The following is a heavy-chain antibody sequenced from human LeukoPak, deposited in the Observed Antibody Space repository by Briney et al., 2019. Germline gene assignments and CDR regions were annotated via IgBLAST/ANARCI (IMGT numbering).Heavy chain of an antibody. CDR2: INPNSGGT. Sequence: ASVKVSCKASGYTFTGYYMHWVRQAPGQRLEWTGWINPNSGGTNYAQKFQGRVTMTRDTSISTAYMELSRLRSDDTAVYYCARGLPHYDSSGYYPPGYYYYYMDVWGKGTTVTVSS. CDR1: GYTFTGYY. D-gene: IGHD3-22*01. V-gene: IGHV1-2*02. CDR3: ARGLPHYDSSGYYPPGYYYYYMDV. J-gene: IGHJ6*03.